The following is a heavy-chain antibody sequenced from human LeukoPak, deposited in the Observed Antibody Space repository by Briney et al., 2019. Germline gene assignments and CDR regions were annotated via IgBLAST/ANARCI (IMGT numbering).Heavy chain of an antibody. CDR3: AKDMATMVRGVIGGIFDY. J-gene: IGHJ4*02. V-gene: IGHV3-30*02. CDR1: GFTFSSYV. D-gene: IGHD3-10*01. CDR2: IRYDGSNK. Sequence: GGSLRLSCAASGFTFSSYVMHWVRQAPGKGLEWVAFIRYDGSNKYYADSVKGRFTISRDNSKNTLYLQMNSLRAEDTAVYYCAKDMATMVRGVIGGIFDYWGQGTLVTVSS.